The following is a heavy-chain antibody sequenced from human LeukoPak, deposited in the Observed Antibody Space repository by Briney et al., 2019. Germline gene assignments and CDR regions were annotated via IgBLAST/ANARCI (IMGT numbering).Heavy chain of an antibody. CDR1: GFSFSSYS. Sequence: GGSLRLSCAASGFSFSSYSMNWVRQAPGKGLEWVAVIWYDGSKKFYADPVNGRFTISRDDSKNTLYLQMSGLSAADTAVYYCTCAYSAGWFTYWGQGTPVTVSS. J-gene: IGHJ4*02. D-gene: IGHD3-16*01. V-gene: IGHV3-33*08. CDR2: IWYDGSKK. CDR3: TCAYSAGWFTY.